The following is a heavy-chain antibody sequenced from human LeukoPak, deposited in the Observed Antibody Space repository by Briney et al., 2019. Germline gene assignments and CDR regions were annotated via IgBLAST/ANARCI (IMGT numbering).Heavy chain of an antibody. CDR3: ARVRCSSNSCFPDY. D-gene: IGHD2-2*01. CDR2: IKQDGSEK. CDR1: GCTFSTYW. J-gene: IGHJ4*02. V-gene: IGHV3-7*01. Sequence: GGSLRLSCAASGCTFSTYWMSWVRQAPGKGLEWVANIKQDGSEKYYVDPVKGRFTISRDNAKNSLFLQMNSLRAEDTAVYYCARVRCSSNSCFPDYWGQGTLVTVSS.